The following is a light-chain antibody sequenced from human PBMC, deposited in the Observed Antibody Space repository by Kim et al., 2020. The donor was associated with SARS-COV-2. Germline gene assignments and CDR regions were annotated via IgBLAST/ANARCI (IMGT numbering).Light chain of an antibody. CDR2: VTS. CDR3: QQYNSYSPYS. Sequence: APVGDRVTITCRASLSISSWLAWYQQKPGKAPKLLIYVTSSLESGVRSMFSGSGSGTECTLTISTLQPDDFATYYCQQYNSYSPYSFGQGTKLEIK. CDR1: LSISSW. J-gene: IGKJ2*03. V-gene: IGKV1-5*03.